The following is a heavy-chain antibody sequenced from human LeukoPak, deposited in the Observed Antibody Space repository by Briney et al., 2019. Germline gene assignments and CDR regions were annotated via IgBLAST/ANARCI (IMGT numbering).Heavy chain of an antibody. CDR3: ARAVSSSWYAAY. Sequence: HPGGSLRLSCATSGFSFTAYTIHWVRQAPGEGPEWVALASGDGIHKRYAASVQGRFTISRDNSESTVYLEMNSLKDGDTGIYYCARAVSSSWYAAYWGHGTRVTVSS. D-gene: IGHD6-13*01. J-gene: IGHJ4*01. CDR2: ASGDGIHK. CDR1: GFSFTAYT. V-gene: IGHV3-30*04.